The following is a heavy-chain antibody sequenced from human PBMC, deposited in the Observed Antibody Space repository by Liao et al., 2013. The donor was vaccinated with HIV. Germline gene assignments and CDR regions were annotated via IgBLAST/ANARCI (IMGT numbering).Heavy chain of an antibody. J-gene: IGHJ6*03. CDR2: INHSGST. CDR1: GGSFSGYY. Sequence: QVQLQQWGAGLLKPSETLSLTCAVYGGSFSGYYWSWIRQPPGKGLEWIGEINHSGSTNYNPSLKSRVTISVDRSKNQFSLKLSSVTAADTAVYYCARRVEWELLPGYYYYYMDVWGKGTTVTVSS. V-gene: IGHV4-34*01. D-gene: IGHD1-26*01. CDR3: ARRVEWELLPGYYYYYMDV.